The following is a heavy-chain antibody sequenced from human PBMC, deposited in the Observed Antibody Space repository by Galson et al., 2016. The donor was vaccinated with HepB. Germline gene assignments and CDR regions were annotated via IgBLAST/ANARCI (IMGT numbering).Heavy chain of an antibody. Sequence: SLRLSCAASGFTFTTYWMHLVRQAPGKGLVWVSRVNTDESTRIYADSVKGRFTISRDNAKNTLYLQMNSLRAEDTAVYYCARGRWLELDYWGQGTLVTVSS. D-gene: IGHD5-24*01. CDR1: GFTFTTYW. CDR2: VNTDESTR. CDR3: ARGRWLELDY. V-gene: IGHV3-74*01. J-gene: IGHJ4*02.